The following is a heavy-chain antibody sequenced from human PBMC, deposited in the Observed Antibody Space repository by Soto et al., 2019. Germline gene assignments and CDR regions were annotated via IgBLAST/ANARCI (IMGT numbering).Heavy chain of an antibody. CDR1: GFTFSSYA. V-gene: IGHV3-23*01. CDR3: AKDGYCSGGSCYLYHYGMDV. D-gene: IGHD2-15*01. J-gene: IGHJ6*02. CDR2: ISGSGGST. Sequence: GGSLRLSCAASGFTFSSYAMSWVRQAPGKGLEWVSAISGSGGSTYYADSVKGRFTISRDNSKNTLYLQMNSLRAEDTAVYYCAKDGYCSGGSCYLYHYGMDVWGQGTTVTVSS.